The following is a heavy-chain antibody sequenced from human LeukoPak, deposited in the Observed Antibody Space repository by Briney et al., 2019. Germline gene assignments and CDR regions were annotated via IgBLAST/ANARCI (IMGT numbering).Heavy chain of an antibody. J-gene: IGHJ6*02. CDR3: TRVQTGRSGLMDV. CDR1: GFSLSGYW. CDR2: MSSEGSGT. V-gene: IGHV3-74*01. D-gene: IGHD2-8*02. Sequence: GGSLTLSCAASGFSLSGYWMHWVRQVPGKGLEWVSRMSSEGSGTTYADSVKGRFTISRDNAKNTLYLQTNSLRVEDAAVYYCTRVQTGRSGLMDVWGQGTTVTVSS.